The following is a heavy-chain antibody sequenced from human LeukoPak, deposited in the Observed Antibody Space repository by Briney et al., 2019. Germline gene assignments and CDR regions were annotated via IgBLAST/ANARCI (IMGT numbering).Heavy chain of an antibody. J-gene: IGHJ6*02. V-gene: IGHV4-59*01. CDR2: IYKSGTT. D-gene: IGHD5-12*01. Sequence: SETLSLTCTVSGGPFRSYYWNWIRQPPGKGLEWIGYIYKSGTTNYNPSLKSRVSISVDVSRKEISLRLSSVTAADTAVYYCARDVGYYDYLNCMDVWGQGTTVIVSS. CDR3: ARDVGYYDYLNCMDV. CDR1: GGPFRSYY.